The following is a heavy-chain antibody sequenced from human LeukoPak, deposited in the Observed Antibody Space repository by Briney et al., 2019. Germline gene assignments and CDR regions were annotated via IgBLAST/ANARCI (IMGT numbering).Heavy chain of an antibody. CDR3: TKDIAAAVPYYFDY. CDR2: ISGSGGDR. J-gene: IGHJ4*02. Sequence: GGSLKLSCGASGFTFSSYAMSWVRQAPGKGLGWVSVISGSGGDRHYADSVKGRFTISRDNSKNTLYLQMRVDDTAVYYCTKDIAAAVPYYFDYWGQGTLVTVSS. CDR1: GFTFSSYA. V-gene: IGHV3-23*01. D-gene: IGHD6-13*01.